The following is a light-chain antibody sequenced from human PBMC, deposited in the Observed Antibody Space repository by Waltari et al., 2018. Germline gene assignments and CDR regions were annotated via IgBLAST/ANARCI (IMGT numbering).Light chain of an antibody. J-gene: IGLJ2*01. V-gene: IGLV2-23*01. Sequence: QSALTQPASVSGSPGQSITISCTANSSGVGSYRFVLWYHQPPGKAPKLMIYGGSQRPSGISNRFSGSKSGNTASLTISGLRAEDEADYYCCSYAGSSPHVVFGGGTKLTVL. CDR3: CSYAGSSPHVV. CDR1: SSGVGSYRF. CDR2: GGS.